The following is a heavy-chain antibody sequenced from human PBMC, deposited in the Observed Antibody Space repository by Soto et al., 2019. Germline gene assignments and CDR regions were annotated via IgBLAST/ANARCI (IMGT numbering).Heavy chain of an antibody. CDR1: GGAFSGHA. CDR2: IIPFFKGT. D-gene: IGHD3-22*01. V-gene: IGHV1-69*13. CDR3: ARDVPLNYYDSTYSYYALDV. Sequence: SVKVSCKASGGAFSGHAISWLRQAPGQGLEWMGQIIPFFKGTKYAQKFQGRVTITADDSTSTAYMDLSSLTSEDTAVYYCARDVPLNYYDSTYSYYALDVWGQGTTVNV. J-gene: IGHJ6*02.